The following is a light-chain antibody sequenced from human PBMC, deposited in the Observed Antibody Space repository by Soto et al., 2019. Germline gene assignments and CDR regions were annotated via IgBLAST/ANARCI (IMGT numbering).Light chain of an antibody. CDR2: DAS. J-gene: IGKJ5*01. CDR1: QSVSTW. CDR3: QQLNSYLGIT. V-gene: IGKV1-5*01. Sequence: DIQMTQSHSTLSAFVGDRVMITCRAIQSVSTWLALYQQRPGKAPQLLIYDASSLDSGVPSRFSGSGSGTEFTLTISSLQPEDFATYYCQQLNSYLGITFGQGTRLEIK.